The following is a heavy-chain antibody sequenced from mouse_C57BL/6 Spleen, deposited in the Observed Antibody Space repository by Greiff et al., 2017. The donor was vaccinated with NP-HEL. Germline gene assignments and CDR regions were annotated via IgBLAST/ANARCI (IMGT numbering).Heavy chain of an antibody. D-gene: IGHD1-1*01. CDR2: INPSNGGT. CDR3: AREDRGLQRDYAMDY. J-gene: IGHJ4*01. CDR1: GYTFTSYW. V-gene: IGHV1-53*01. Sequence: QVQLQQPGTELVKPGASVKLSCKASGYTFTSYWMHWVKQRPGQGLEWIGYINPSNGGTNYNEKFKSKATLTVDKSSSTAYMQLSSLTSEDSAVYYCAREDRGLQRDYAMDYWGQGTSVTVSA.